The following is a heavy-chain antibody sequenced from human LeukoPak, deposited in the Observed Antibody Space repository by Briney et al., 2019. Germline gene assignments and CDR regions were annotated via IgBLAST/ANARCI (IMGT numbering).Heavy chain of an antibody. Sequence: GESLKISCKGSGFSFTSYWIGWVRQMPGKGLEWMGIIYPGDSDTKYSPSFQGHVAISADKSINTAYLQWDSLKASDTAMYYCARPSHDSSHYPRPFYYFDYWGQGTLVTVSS. CDR3: ARPSHDSSHYPRPFYYFDY. D-gene: IGHD3-22*01. CDR2: IYPGDSDT. CDR1: GFSFTSYW. J-gene: IGHJ4*02. V-gene: IGHV5-51*01.